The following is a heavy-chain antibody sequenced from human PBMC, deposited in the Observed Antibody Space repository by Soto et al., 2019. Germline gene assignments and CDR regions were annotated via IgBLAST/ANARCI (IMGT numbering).Heavy chain of an antibody. CDR2: IYSGGST. J-gene: IGHJ6*02. CDR3: ARGPRGIAAAGTGLYYYGMDV. Sequence: DVQLVETGGGLIQPGGSLRLSCAASGFTVSSNYMSWVRQAPGKGLEWVSVIYSGGSTYYADSVEGRFTISRDNSKNTLYLQMNSLRAEDTAVYYCARGPRGIAAAGTGLYYYGMDVWGQGTTVTVSS. CDR1: GFTVSSNY. V-gene: IGHV3-53*02. D-gene: IGHD6-13*01.